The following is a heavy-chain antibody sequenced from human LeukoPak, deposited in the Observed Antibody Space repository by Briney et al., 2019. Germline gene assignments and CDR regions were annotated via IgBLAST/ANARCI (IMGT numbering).Heavy chain of an antibody. CDR3: TKGVVLTIFGMAWHAFDI. D-gene: IGHD3-3*01. V-gene: IGHV3-23*01. CDR2: ISGSGDST. J-gene: IGHJ3*02. Sequence: GGSLRLSCAASGFTFRSLAVSWVRQAPGKGLEWVSVISGSGDSTYYADSVKGRFTISRDNSKNTLYLQMNSLRAEDTAIYYCTKGVVLTIFGMAWHAFDIWGQGTMVTVS. CDR1: GFTFRSLA.